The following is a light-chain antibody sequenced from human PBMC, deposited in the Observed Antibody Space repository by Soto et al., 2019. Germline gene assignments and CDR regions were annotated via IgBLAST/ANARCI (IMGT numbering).Light chain of an antibody. CDR3: QQYCCSLLS. V-gene: IGKV3-20*01. CDR2: GSS. J-gene: IGKJ4*01. CDR1: QSVSNNF. Sequence: EIVLTQSPGTLSLSPGEGATLSCRASQSVSNNFVAWYQQRPGKAPRLLVYGSSSRASGIPDGFSGSGSGKDDIRTISRLEPEDFAVYYCQQYCCSLLSFGGGTKVEIK.